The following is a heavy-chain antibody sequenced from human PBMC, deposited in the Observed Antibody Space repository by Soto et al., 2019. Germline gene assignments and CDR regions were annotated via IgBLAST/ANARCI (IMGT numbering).Heavy chain of an antibody. CDR3: ARYSNTALSGLDV. D-gene: IGHD6-13*01. CDR1: GGSISSRDYY. J-gene: IGHJ6*02. Sequence: PSETLSLTCTVSGGSISSRDYYWNWIRQPAGKGLEWIGFIYYSGSTYYNPSLNSRVTISLDTYKSQFSQKAGSVTAADTAVYYCARYSNTALSGLDVWGQGTTVTVSS. V-gene: IGHV4-30-4*01. CDR2: IYYSGST.